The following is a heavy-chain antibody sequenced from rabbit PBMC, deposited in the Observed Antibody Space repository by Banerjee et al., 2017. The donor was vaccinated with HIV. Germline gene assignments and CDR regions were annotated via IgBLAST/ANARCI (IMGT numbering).Heavy chain of an antibody. CDR2: IAAGDGST. CDR3: ARSPYVAGAGHGDANDL. D-gene: IGHD6-1*01. V-gene: IGHV1S40*01. J-gene: IGHJ4*01. CDR1: GFTLSRYW. Sequence: QSLEESGGDLVKPGASLTLTCTASGFTLSRYWICWVRQAPGKGPEWIACIAAGDGSTYYASWAKGRFTISKISSTTVTLQMTSLTAADTATYFCARSPYVAGAGHGDANDLWGPGTLVTVS.